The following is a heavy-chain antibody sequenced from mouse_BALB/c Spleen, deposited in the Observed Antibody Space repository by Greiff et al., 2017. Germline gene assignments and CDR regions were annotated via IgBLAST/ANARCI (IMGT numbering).Heavy chain of an antibody. CDR2: IYPGDGDT. J-gene: IGHJ2*01. Sequence: VQLQQSGPELVKPGASVKISCKASGYAFSSSWMNWVKQRPGQGLEWIGRIYPGDGDTNYNGKFKGKATLTADKSSSTAYMQLSSLTSVDSAVYFCAKGGYYGNYVLFDYWGQGTTLTVSS. V-gene: IGHV1-82*01. CDR3: AKGGYYGNYVLFDY. D-gene: IGHD2-1*01. CDR1: GYAFSSSW.